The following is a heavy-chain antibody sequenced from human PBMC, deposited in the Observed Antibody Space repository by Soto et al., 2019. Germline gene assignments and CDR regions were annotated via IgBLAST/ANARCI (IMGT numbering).Heavy chain of an antibody. J-gene: IGHJ5*02. CDR2: IGIGSSTK. CDR1: GFTFRNYG. CDR3: ARDQLYYNDISGNSANTYTIDP. Sequence: GGSLRLSCAASGFTFRNYGMNWVRQAPGKGLEWVSYIGIGSSTKYYADSVKGRFTISRDNAKNSLYLQMNSLRAEDTAVYYCARDQLYYNDISGNSANTYTIDPWGQGTLVTVSS. V-gene: IGHV3-48*01. D-gene: IGHD3-22*01.